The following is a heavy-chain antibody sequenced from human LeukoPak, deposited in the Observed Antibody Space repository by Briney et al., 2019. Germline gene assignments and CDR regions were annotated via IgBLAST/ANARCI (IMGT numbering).Heavy chain of an antibody. CDR1: GFSFSGSA. J-gene: IGHJ4*02. V-gene: IGHV3-73*01. Sequence: GGSLRLSCAASGFSFSGSAMHWVRQASGKGLEWVGRISSKANRYATAHTASGEGRLTIATDESKHTAYLRMNRLKTEETAVYYCTRLGSMIVNYWRQGPLV. CDR2: ISSKANRYAT. D-gene: IGHD3-22*01. CDR3: TRLGSMIVNY.